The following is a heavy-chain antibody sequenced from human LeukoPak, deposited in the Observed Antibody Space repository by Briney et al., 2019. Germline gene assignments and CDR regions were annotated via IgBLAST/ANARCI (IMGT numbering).Heavy chain of an antibody. D-gene: IGHD2-2*01. CDR2: IYTSGST. J-gene: IGHJ6*03. CDR1: GGSISSYY. V-gene: IGHV4-4*07. CDR3: ARDQVVVVPAALPRNYYYYMDV. Sequence: SETLSLTCTVSGGSISSYYWSWMRQPAGKGLEWIGRIYTSGSTNYNPSLKSRVTMSVDTSKNQFSLKLSSVTAADTAVYYCARDQVVVVPAALPRNYYYYMDVWGKGTTVTISS.